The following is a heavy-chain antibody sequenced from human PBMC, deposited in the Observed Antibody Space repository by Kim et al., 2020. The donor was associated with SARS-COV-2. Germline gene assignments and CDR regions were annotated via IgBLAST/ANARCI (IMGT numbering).Heavy chain of an antibody. CDR1: GFTVSYNY. J-gene: IGHJ6*02. CDR2: IYRGGDT. V-gene: IGHV3-66*01. D-gene: IGHD2-21*01. Sequence: VGSLRLSCEVSGFTVSYNYMSWVRQAPGKGLEWVAAIYRGGDTFYADSVKGRFTISRDNSKNTLYLQMNSLRVEDTGVYYCAKETGVIWDNYYYYYGMDVWGQGTTVTVSS. CDR3: AKETGVIWDNYYYYYGMDV.